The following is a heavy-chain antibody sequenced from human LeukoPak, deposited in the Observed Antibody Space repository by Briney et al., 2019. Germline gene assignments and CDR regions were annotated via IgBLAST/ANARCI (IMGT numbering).Heavy chain of an antibody. Sequence: GASVKVSCKASGYTFTSYDINWVRQATGQGLEWMGWISAYNGNTNYAQKLQGRVTMTTDTSTSTAYMELRSLRSDDTAVYYCARDRGELELDYWGQGTLVTVSS. V-gene: IGHV1-18*01. CDR2: ISAYNGNT. CDR3: ARDRGELELDY. D-gene: IGHD1-1*01. J-gene: IGHJ4*02. CDR1: GYTFTSYD.